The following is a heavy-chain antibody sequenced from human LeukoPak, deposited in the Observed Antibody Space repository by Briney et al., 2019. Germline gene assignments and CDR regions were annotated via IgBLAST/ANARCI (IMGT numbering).Heavy chain of an antibody. V-gene: IGHV1-8*01. Sequence: ASVKVSCKASGYTFTIYDINWVRQATGQGLEWMGWMNPNKDNTGYAQKFQGRVTMTRNTSISTAYMELSSLRSEDTAVYYCARASGAVDAFDIWGQGTMVTVSS. CDR3: ARASGAVDAFDI. CDR2: MNPNKDNT. CDR1: GYTFTIYD. J-gene: IGHJ3*02. D-gene: IGHD3-3*01.